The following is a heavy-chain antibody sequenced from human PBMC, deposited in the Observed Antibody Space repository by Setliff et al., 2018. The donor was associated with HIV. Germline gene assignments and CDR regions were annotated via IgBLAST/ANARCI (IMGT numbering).Heavy chain of an antibody. J-gene: IGHJ4*02. CDR2: IHYSGSI. D-gene: IGHD3-3*01. Sequence: TSETLSLTCTVSGGSISSGVYYWSWIRHHPGKGLEWIGYIHYSGSIYYNPSLKSRVTISVDTSKNQFSLKLSSVTAADTAVYYCARVCPPVRYNFWSGYYPKAGYFDYWGQGALVTV. CDR1: GGSISSGVYY. CDR3: ARVCPPVRYNFWSGYYPKAGYFDY. V-gene: IGHV4-31*03.